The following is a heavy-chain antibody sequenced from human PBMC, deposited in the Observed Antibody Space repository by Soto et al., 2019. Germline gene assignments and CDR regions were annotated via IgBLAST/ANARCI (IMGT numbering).Heavy chain of an antibody. CDR1: GYTFTSYG. Sequence: QVQLEQSGAEVKKPGASVKVSCKASGYTFTSYGISWVRQAPGQGLEWMGRISAYNGNTNYAQKLQGRVTMTTDTXTSTAXXXXXXLRSDDTAVYYXARVVGALGHWFDPWGQGTLVTVSS. CDR3: ARVVGALGHWFDP. J-gene: IGHJ5*02. V-gene: IGHV1-18*01. D-gene: IGHD1-26*01. CDR2: ISAYNGNT.